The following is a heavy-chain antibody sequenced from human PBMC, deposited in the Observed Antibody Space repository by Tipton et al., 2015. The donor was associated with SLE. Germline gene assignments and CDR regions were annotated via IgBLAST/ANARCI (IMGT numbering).Heavy chain of an antibody. D-gene: IGHD5-18*01. Sequence: QLVQSGGGVVQPGRSLRLSCAASGFTFSSYGMHWVRQAPGKGLEWVAVILYDGSNKYYADSVKGRFTISRDNSKNLLYLQMNSLRAEDTAVYYCARSDMDSEDWFDPWGQGTLVSVSS. CDR2: ILYDGSNK. CDR3: ARSDMDSEDWFDP. CDR1: GFTFSSYG. J-gene: IGHJ5*02. V-gene: IGHV3-30*03.